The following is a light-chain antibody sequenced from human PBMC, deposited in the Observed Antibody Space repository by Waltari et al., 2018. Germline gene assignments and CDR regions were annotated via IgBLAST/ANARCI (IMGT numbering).Light chain of an antibody. CDR2: GAS. CDR1: QSVSSN. J-gene: IGKJ3*01. CDR3: QQYNNWPLT. Sequence: EIVMTQSLATLSVSPGERATPSCRASQSVSSNLAWYQQKPGQAPRPLIYGASTTATGIPARFSGSGSGTEFTLTISSLQSEDFAVYYCQQYNNWPLTFGPGTKVDIK. V-gene: IGKV3-15*01.